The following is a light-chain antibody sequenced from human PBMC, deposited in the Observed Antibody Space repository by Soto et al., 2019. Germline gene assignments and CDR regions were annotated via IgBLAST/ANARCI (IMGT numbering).Light chain of an antibody. CDR1: QSISSSS. Sequence: EIVLTQSPGTLSLSPGERATLSCRASQSISSSSLAWYQQKPGQSPRLLFYAASSRAIDIPDRFSGSGSETDFTLIIRSLEREDFAVYYCQQYGSSTPYTFGQGTKLEIK. CDR2: AAS. CDR3: QQYGSSTPYT. V-gene: IGKV3-20*01. J-gene: IGKJ2*01.